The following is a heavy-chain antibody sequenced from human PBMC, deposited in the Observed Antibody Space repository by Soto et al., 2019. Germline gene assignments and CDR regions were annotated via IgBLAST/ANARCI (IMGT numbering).Heavy chain of an antibody. D-gene: IGHD5-18*01. CDR3: ANGGYSYGHPVY. CDR2: ISISGSST. V-gene: IGHV3-23*01. Sequence: EVQLLESGGGLVQPGGSLRLSCAASGFTFSSYAMSWVRQAPGKGLEWVSAISISGSSTYYADSVKGRFTISRDNSKNTIYLQMNSLKVEDTAVYYCANGGYSYGHPVYWGQGTLVTVSS. CDR1: GFTFSSYA. J-gene: IGHJ4*02.